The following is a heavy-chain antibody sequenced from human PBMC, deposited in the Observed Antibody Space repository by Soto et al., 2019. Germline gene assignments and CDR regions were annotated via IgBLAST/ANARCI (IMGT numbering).Heavy chain of an antibody. CDR3: AKPDYGDYYFDY. Sequence: EVQLVESGGDLIQPGGSPRLSCAASGFTFSSYAMSWVRQAPGKGLEWVSAISGSGGSTYYADSVKGRFTISRDNSKNTLYLQMNSLRAEDTAVYYCAKPDYGDYYFDYWGQGTLVTVSS. CDR2: ISGSGGST. J-gene: IGHJ4*02. CDR1: GFTFSSYA. D-gene: IGHD4-17*01. V-gene: IGHV3-23*04.